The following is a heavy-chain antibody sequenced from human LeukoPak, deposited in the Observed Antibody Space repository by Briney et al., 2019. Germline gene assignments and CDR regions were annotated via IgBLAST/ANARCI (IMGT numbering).Heavy chain of an antibody. V-gene: IGHV3-64D*06. J-gene: IGHJ5*02. Sequence: GGSLRLSCSASGFPFSNYAIHWVRQAPGKGLQYFSAISTNGGSTYYADSVKGRFTISRDNSKNTLYLQMSSLRAEDTAVYYCVRGDRWFDPWGQGTLGAVS. CDR1: GFPFSNYA. CDR2: ISTNGGST. D-gene: IGHD2-21*01. CDR3: VRGDRWFDP.